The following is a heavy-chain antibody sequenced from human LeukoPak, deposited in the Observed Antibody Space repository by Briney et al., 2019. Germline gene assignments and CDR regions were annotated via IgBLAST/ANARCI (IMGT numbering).Heavy chain of an antibody. CDR2: IYYSGST. J-gene: IGHJ4*02. Sequence: PSETLSLTCTVSDGSISSSSYYWGWIRQPPGKGLEWIGSIYYSGSTYYNPSLKSRVTISVDTSKNQFSLKLSSVTAADTAVYYCARFGIRYSSSTPYYWVQGTLVTVSS. CDR1: DGSISSSSYY. D-gene: IGHD6-13*01. CDR3: ARFGIRYSSSTPYY. V-gene: IGHV4-39*01.